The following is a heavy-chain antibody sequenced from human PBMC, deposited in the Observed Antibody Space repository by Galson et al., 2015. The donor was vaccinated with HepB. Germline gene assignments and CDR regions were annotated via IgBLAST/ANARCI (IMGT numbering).Heavy chain of an antibody. D-gene: IGHD1-1*01. V-gene: IGHV1-2*06. Sequence: SVKVSYKASGYTFSVYYLHWVRQAPGQGLEWMGRIDPATGGTSYAQKFQGRVTMTRDTSISTAYMELSRLRSDDTAVYYCARGAAGTDSWGQGTLVTVSS. CDR1: GYTFSVYY. CDR3: ARGAAGTDS. CDR2: IDPATGGT. J-gene: IGHJ4*02.